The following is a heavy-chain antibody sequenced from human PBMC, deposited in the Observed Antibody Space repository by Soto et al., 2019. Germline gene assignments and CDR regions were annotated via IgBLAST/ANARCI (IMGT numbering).Heavy chain of an antibody. CDR3: ARSERITIFGVVNHIDY. CDR1: GFTFSSYA. D-gene: IGHD3-3*01. Sequence: GGSLRLSCAASGFTFSSYAMHWVRQAPGKGLEWVAVISYDGSNKYYADSAKGRFTISRDNSKNTLYLQMNSLRAEDTAVYYCARSERITIFGVVNHIDYWGQGTLVTVSS. J-gene: IGHJ4*02. CDR2: ISYDGSNK. V-gene: IGHV3-30-3*01.